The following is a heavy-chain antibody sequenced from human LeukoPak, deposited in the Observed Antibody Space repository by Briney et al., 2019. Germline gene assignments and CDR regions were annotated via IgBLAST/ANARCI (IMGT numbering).Heavy chain of an antibody. CDR3: TKEVVVVAAADY. J-gene: IGHJ4*02. V-gene: IGHV3-15*01. CDR2: IKSKTDGGTT. Sequence: PGGSLRLSCAASGFTFSNAWMSWVRQAPGKGLEWVGRIKSKTDGGTTDYAAPVKGRFTISRDDSKNTLYLQMNSLKTEDTAVYYCTKEVVVVAAADYWGQGTLVNGSS. CDR1: GFTFSNAW. D-gene: IGHD2-15*01.